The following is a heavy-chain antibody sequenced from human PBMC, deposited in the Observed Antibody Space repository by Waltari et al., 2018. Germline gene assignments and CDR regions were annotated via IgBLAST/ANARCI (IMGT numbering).Heavy chain of an antibody. V-gene: IGHV4-4*02. CDR1: GGSITRHNW. D-gene: IGHD1-26*01. CDR3: ARDRIGIVGAIDY. CDR2: IHPGGTT. J-gene: IGHJ4*02. Sequence: QVQLQESGLGLVKPSGTLSLTCAVSGGSITRHNWWRWVRQPPGKGLEWIGEIHPGGTTNYNPSLKSRVTISVDKSKNQFSLKLSSVTAADTAVYYCARDRIGIVGAIDYWGQGTLVIVSS.